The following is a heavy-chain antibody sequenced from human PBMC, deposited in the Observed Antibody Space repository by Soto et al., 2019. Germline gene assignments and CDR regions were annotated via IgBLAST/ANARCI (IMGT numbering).Heavy chain of an antibody. V-gene: IGHV3-48*02. J-gene: IGHJ3*02. CDR1: GFTFSAYS. Sequence: GGSLRLSCAASGFTFSAYSMGWVRQAPGKGLEWVSYISSRSTIFYADSVKGRFTISRDNAKNSLYLQMNSLRDEDTAVYYCARRDLNGHAFDIWGQGTMVTVSS. D-gene: IGHD1-1*01. CDR2: ISSRSTI. CDR3: ARRDLNGHAFDI.